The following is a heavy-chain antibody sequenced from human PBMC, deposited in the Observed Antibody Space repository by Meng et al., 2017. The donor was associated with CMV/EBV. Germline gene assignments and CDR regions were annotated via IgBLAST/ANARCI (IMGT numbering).Heavy chain of an antibody. V-gene: IGHV4-39*07. D-gene: IGHD2-2*01. CDR2: IYYSGST. CDR3: ARLVVVPDYINYFEY. CDR1: GGSISSSSYY. Sequence: SETLSLTCTVSGGSISSSSYYWGWIRQPPGKGLEWIGSIYYSGSTYYNPSLKSRVTISVDTSKNQFSLKLTSVTAADTAVYYCARLVVVPDYINYFEYWGQGTLVTVSS. J-gene: IGHJ4*02.